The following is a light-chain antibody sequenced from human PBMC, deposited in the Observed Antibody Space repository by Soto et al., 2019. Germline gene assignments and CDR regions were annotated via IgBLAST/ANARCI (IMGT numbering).Light chain of an antibody. CDR3: SSYASSSTLV. J-gene: IGLJ1*01. Sequence: QSALTQPASVSGSPGQSISISCTGTSSDVGASNFVSWYQQHPGKAPKLMIYEVSNRPSGVSNRFSGSKSGNTASLTISGLQAEDEADYYCSSYASSSTLVFGSGTKLTVL. V-gene: IGLV2-14*01. CDR1: SSDVGASNF. CDR2: EVS.